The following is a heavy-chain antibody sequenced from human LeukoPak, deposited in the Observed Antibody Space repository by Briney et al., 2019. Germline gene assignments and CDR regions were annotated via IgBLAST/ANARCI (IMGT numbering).Heavy chain of an antibody. CDR3: ARDIVAARPGNWFDP. D-gene: IGHD6-6*01. V-gene: IGHV3-21*01. CDR1: GFTFSSYS. CDR2: ISSNSSYI. Sequence: PGGSLRLSCAASGFTFSSYSMNWVRQAPGKGLEWVSSISSNSSYIYYADSVKGRFTISRDNAKNSLYLQMNSLRAEDTAVYYCARDIVAARPGNWFDPWGQGTLVTVSS. J-gene: IGHJ5*02.